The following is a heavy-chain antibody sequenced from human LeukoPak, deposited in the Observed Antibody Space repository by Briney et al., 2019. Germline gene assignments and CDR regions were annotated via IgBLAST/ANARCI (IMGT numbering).Heavy chain of an antibody. J-gene: IGHJ2*01. CDR2: ISYDGSIR. CDR1: GFTFSSYG. Sequence: GGSLRLSCAASGFTFSSYGMHWVRQAPGKGLEWVAVISYDGSIRYSADSVKGRFTISRDNTKNTLYLQMKNLLAEGTAADYCARVAVARYWYFDLWGRGTLVTVSS. D-gene: IGHD6-19*01. V-gene: IGHV3-30*03. CDR3: ARVAVARYWYFDL.